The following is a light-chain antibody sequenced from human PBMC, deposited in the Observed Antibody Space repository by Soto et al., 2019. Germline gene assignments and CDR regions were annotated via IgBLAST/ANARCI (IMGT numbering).Light chain of an antibody. CDR3: QQYGTSPRT. CDR2: AAS. V-gene: IGKV3-20*01. J-gene: IGKJ1*01. CDR1: QTISNNY. Sequence: EIVLTQSPGTLSLSPGEGATLSCRASQTISNNYLAWYQHKPGQAPRLLIYAASTRATGIPDRFSGSGSGADFTLTVNRLEPGDFAVYYCQQYGTSPRTFGQGTKVEI.